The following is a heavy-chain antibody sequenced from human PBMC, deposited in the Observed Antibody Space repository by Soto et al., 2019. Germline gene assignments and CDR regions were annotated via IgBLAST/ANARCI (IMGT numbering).Heavy chain of an antibody. D-gene: IGHD3-22*01. CDR3: AKEEGYYFDSSGSIIDY. CDR1: GFTFSSYA. CDR2: LSGSGGST. V-gene: IGHV3-23*01. J-gene: IGHJ4*02. Sequence: PGGSLRLSCAASGFTFSSYAMSWVRQAPGKGLEWVSALSGSGGSTYYADPVKGRFTISRDNSKNTLFLQMNSVTAEDTAVYYCAKEEGYYFDSSGSIIDYWGQGALVTVS.